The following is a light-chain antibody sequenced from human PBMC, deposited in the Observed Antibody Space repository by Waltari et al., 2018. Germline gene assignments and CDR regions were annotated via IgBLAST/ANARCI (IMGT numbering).Light chain of an antibody. CDR1: SSDVGGSRS. V-gene: IGLV2-14*01. CDR3: GSYSTNTLPWI. CDR2: DVF. J-gene: IGLJ2*01. Sequence: QSALIQPASVSGSPGQSITISCSGSSSDVGGSRSVPWYQQPPGKAPKMIIFDVFNRPSGVSLRFSGSKSGSTASLTISDLQTEDEADYYCGSYSTNTLPWIFGGGTKVTVL.